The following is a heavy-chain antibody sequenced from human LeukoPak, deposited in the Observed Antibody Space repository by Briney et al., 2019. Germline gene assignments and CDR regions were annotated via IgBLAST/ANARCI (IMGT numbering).Heavy chain of an antibody. CDR1: GYTFTSYG. V-gene: IGHV1-18*01. Sequence: ASVKVSCKASGYTFTSYGISWVRQAPGQGLEWMGWISAYNGNTNYAQKLQGRVTMTTDTSTSTAYMELRSLRSVDTAVYYCASSTVATILEDWGQGTLVTVSS. CDR2: ISAYNGNT. J-gene: IGHJ4*02. D-gene: IGHD5-12*01. CDR3: ASSTVATILED.